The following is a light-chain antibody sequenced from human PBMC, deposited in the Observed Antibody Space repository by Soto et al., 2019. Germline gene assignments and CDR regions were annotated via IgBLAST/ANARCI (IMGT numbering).Light chain of an antibody. J-gene: IGKJ4*01. CDR2: KTS. Sequence: DIQMTQSPSTLSASVGDRVTITCRASQSIDSWLAWYQQKPGKAPNRLIYKTSNLESGVPSRFSGSGSGTEFSLTLSSLQPDDFATYYCQQYKSFSLTFGGGTRVEVK. CDR3: QQYKSFSLT. CDR1: QSIDSW. V-gene: IGKV1-5*03.